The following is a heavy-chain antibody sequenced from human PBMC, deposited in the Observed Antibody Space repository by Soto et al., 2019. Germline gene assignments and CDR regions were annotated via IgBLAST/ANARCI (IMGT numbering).Heavy chain of an antibody. D-gene: IGHD3-22*01. J-gene: IGHJ4*02. CDR3: VKGEFYDSSAYYPFDS. Sequence: GGSLRLSCAASGFTFSTYAMNWVRQAPGKGLEWVSGISGSGDSTYYADSVKGRFTISRDNSRNTQYLQMSSLRADDTAVYYCVKGEFYDSSAYYPFDSWGQGTLVTVSS. V-gene: IGHV3-23*01. CDR2: ISGSGDST. CDR1: GFTFSTYA.